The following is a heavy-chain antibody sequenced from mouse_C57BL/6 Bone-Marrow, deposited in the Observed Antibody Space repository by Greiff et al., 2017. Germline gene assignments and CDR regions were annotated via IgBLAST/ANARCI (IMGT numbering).Heavy chain of an antibody. Sequence: VQLKESGAELARPGASVKMSCKASGYTFTSYTMHWVKQRPGQGLEWIGYINPSSGYTKYNQKFKDKATLTADKSSSTAYMQLSSLTADDSAVYYCARSGGNFQFACWGQGTLVTVSA. CDR2: INPSSGYT. D-gene: IGHD2-1*01. CDR3: ARSGGNFQFAC. CDR1: GYTFTSYT. V-gene: IGHV1-4*01. J-gene: IGHJ3*01.